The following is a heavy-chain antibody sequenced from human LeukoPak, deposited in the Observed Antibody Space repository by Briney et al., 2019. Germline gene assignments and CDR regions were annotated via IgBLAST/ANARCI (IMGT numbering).Heavy chain of an antibody. CDR3: ARLVSGSYFDY. CDR2: IYHSGTT. D-gene: IGHD1-26*01. CDR1: GYSISSGYY. J-gene: IGHJ4*02. Sequence: SKTLSLTCAVSGYSISSGYYWGWIRQPPGKGLEWIGSIYHSGTTYYNPSLKSRVTISVGTSKNQFSLKLSSVTAADTAVYYCARLVSGSYFDYWGQGTLVTVSS. V-gene: IGHV4-38-2*01.